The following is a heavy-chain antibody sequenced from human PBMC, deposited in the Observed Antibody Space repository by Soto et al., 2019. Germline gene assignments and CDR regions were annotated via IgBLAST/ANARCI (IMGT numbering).Heavy chain of an antibody. J-gene: IGHJ4*02. V-gene: IGHV3-23*01. CDR2: ISGSGTNT. CDR3: AKEKPTTTCFDS. CDR1: GFSFSTYP. Sequence: EVQLLESGGRLVQPGGSLRLSCVASGFSFSTYPMTWVRQAPGKGLEWVSLISGSGTNTYYAASVKGRFTISRDNSQNTLYLQMNTLRAEDTAVYYCAKEKPTTTCFDSWGQGTLVTVSS. D-gene: IGHD1-1*01.